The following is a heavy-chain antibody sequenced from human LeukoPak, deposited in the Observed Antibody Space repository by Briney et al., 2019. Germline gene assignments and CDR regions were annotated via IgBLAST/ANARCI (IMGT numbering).Heavy chain of an antibody. D-gene: IGHD2-15*01. CDR3: TRDIDADYVDY. Sequence: GGSLRLSCTTSGFTFGDYAMSWVRQAPGKGLEWVGFIRSKPYGGTTEYAPSVKGRFTISRDDSKNIAYLQMNSLRTEDTAVYYCTRDIDADYVDYWGQGDLVTVSS. CDR1: GFTFGDYA. V-gene: IGHV3-49*04. J-gene: IGHJ4*02. CDR2: IRSKPYGGTT.